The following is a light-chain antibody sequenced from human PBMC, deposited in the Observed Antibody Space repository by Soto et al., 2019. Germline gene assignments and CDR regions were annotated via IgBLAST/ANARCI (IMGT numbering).Light chain of an antibody. CDR2: EVP. CDR1: QSLLHITGETF. Sequence: VMTQTPLSLSVTPGQPASISCKSSQSLLHITGETFLFWYLQKPGQSPQLLIYEVPTRVSGVPDRFSGSGSGTDFTLEISRVETDDVGIYYCMQSTQLPPTFGQGTRLGIE. V-gene: IGKV2D-29*02. CDR3: MQSTQLPPT. J-gene: IGKJ5*01.